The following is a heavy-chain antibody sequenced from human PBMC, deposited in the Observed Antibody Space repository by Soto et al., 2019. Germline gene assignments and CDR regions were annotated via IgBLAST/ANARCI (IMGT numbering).Heavy chain of an antibody. J-gene: IGHJ6*02. CDR3: ARILSGSFLSYYYYGVDV. CDR1: GYTFISYG. D-gene: IGHD1-26*01. V-gene: IGHV1-18*01. CDR2: ISTYNDNT. Sequence: ASVKVSCKASGYTFISYGISWVRQAPGQGLEWMGWISTYNDNTRNAQRFQGRVTMTTDTSTSTAYMELRSLRSDDTAVYYCARILSGSFLSYYYYGVDVWGRGTTVTVSS.